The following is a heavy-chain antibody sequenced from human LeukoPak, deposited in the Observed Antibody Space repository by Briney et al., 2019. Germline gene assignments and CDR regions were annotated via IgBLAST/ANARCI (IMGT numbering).Heavy chain of an antibody. J-gene: IGHJ4*02. CDR1: GFTFNNYW. D-gene: IGHD1-26*01. V-gene: IGHV3-7*01. Sequence: GGSLRLSCAAFGFTFNNYWMSWVRQAPGKGLEWVANINQDGSGKHYVDSVKGRFTISRDNAKNSLYLQMDSLRAEDTAVYFCAKASIAGAIGVLDYWGQGTLVTVSS. CDR3: AKASIAGAIGVLDY. CDR2: INQDGSGK.